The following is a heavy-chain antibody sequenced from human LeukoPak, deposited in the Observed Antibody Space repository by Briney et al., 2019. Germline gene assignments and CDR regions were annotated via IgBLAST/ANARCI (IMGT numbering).Heavy chain of an antibody. CDR2: IKEDGSEK. CDR3: ARLRDIDY. V-gene: IGHV3-7*01. D-gene: IGHD5-24*01. J-gene: IGHJ4*02. CDR1: GFIFSSHW. Sequence: GGSLRLSCAASGFIFSSHWMSWVRQAPGKGLEWVANIKEDGSEKYSVDSVKGRFTISRDNAKNSLYLQMNSLRAKDTAVYYCARLRDIDYWGQGTLVTVSS.